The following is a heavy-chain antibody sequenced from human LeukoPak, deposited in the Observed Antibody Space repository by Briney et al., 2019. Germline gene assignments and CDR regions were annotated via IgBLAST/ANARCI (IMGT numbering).Heavy chain of an antibody. Sequence: GGSLRLSCAASGFTFSSYSMNWVRQAPGRGLEWVSSISSSSSYIYYADSVKGRFTISRDNSKNTLYLQMNSLRAEDTAVYYCAREAAGGSYPYYYYYMDVWGKGTTVTVSS. V-gene: IGHV3-21*04. CDR1: GFTFSSYS. CDR2: ISSSSSYI. CDR3: AREAAGGSYPYYYYYMDV. D-gene: IGHD1-26*01. J-gene: IGHJ6*03.